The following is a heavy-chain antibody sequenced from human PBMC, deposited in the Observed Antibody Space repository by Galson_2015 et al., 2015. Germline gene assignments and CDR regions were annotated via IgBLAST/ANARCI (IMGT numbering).Heavy chain of an antibody. V-gene: IGHV4-4*02. CDR2: TYHSGST. J-gene: IGHJ6*03. D-gene: IGHD2-2*01. CDR1: GGSISSSNW. CDR3: ARLRNLGYCSSTSCYGHYYYYMDV. Sequence: LSLTCAVSGGSISSSNWWSWVRQPPGKGLEWIGETYHSGSTNYNPSLKSRVTISVDKSKNQFSLKLSSVTAADTAVYYCARLRNLGYCSSTSCYGHYYYYMDVWGKGTTVTVSS.